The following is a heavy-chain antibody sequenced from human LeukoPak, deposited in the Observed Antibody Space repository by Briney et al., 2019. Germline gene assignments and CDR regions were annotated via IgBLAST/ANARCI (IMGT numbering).Heavy chain of an antibody. CDR3: ATGSSYPPGELDY. Sequence: ASETLSLTCTVSGGSVSNYYWSWVRQPPGKGLEYIGYIYHSGTTNYNPSLESLATTSLDTSKTQFSLKLSSVTAADTALYYCATGSSYPPGELDYWGQGSLVTVSS. D-gene: IGHD1-7*01. CDR1: GGSVSNYY. V-gene: IGHV4-59*02. J-gene: IGHJ4*02. CDR2: IYHSGTT.